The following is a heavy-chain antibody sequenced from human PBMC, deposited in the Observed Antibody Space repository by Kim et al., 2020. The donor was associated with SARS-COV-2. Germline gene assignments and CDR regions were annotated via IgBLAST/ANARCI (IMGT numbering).Heavy chain of an antibody. J-gene: IGHJ4*02. D-gene: IGHD3-22*01. Sequence: KFQGRCTITADESPSTAYMGLSSLRSEDTAVYYCARSSYYYDSSGYPFDSWGQGTLVTVSS. CDR3: ARSSYYYDSSGYPFDS. V-gene: IGHV1-69*01.